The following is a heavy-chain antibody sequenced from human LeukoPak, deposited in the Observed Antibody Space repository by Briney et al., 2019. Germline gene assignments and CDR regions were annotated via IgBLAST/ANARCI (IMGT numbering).Heavy chain of an antibody. V-gene: IGHV3-11*01. CDR3: ARVRNSGYDPEFDY. J-gene: IGHJ4*02. CDR2: ISSSGSTI. Sequence: GGSLRLSCAASGFTFSDYYMSWIRQAPGKGLEWVSYISSSGSTIYYADSVKGRFTISRDNAKNSLYLQMNSLRAEDTAVYYCARVRNSGYDPEFDYWGQGTLVTVSS. D-gene: IGHD5-12*01. CDR1: GFTFSDYY.